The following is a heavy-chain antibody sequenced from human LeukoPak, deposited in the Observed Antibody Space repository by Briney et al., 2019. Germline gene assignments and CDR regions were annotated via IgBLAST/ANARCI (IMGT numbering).Heavy chain of an antibody. D-gene: IGHD3-22*01. CDR1: GYTFTGYY. V-gene: IGHV1-2*06. CDR3: ASGYDSSGYVDY. CDR2: INPNSGGT. J-gene: IGHJ4*02. Sequence: ASVKVSGKASGYTFTGYYMHWVRQAPGQGLEWMGRINPNSGGTNYAQKFQGRVTMTRDTSISTAYMELSRLRSDDTAVYYCASGYDSSGYVDYWGQGTLVTVCS.